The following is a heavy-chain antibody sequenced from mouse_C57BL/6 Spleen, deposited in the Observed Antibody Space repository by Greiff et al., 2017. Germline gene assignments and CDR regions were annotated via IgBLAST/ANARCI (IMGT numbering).Heavy chain of an antibody. J-gene: IGHJ2*01. CDR2: IDPSDSYT. Sequence: EVQLQESGPELVKPGASVKISCKASGYSFTGYYMNWVKQSPEKSLEWIGEIDPSDSYTNYNQKFKGKSTLTVDKSSSTAYMQLSSLTSEDSAVYYCARGNYYGSVYYFDYWGQGTTLTVSS. V-gene: IGHV1-42*01. CDR3: ARGNYYGSVYYFDY. D-gene: IGHD1-1*01. CDR1: GYSFTGYY.